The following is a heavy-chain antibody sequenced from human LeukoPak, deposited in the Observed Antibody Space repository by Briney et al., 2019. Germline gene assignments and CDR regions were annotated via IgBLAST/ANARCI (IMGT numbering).Heavy chain of an antibody. CDR1: GFTFSSYS. D-gene: IGHD6-13*01. CDR2: ISSSSYI. Sequence: GGSLRLSCAASGFTFSSYSMNWVRQAPGKGLEWVSSISSSSYIYYADSVKGRFTISRDNAKNSLYLQMNSLRAEDTAVYYCARRGVAAAGARWGQGTLVTVSS. V-gene: IGHV3-21*01. CDR3: ARRGVAAAGAR. J-gene: IGHJ4*02.